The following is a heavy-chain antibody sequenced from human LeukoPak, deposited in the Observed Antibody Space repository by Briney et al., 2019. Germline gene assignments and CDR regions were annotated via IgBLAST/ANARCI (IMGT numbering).Heavy chain of an antibody. Sequence: SETLSLTCAVSGGSISSSNWWSWVRQPPGKGLEWIGSIYYSGSTYYNPSLKSRVTISVDTSKNQFSLKLSSVTAADTAVYYCARDGLDWRGGNYWGQGTLVTVSS. CDR3: ARDGLDWRGGNY. J-gene: IGHJ4*02. V-gene: IGHV4-4*02. CDR2: IYYSGST. CDR1: GGSISSSNW. D-gene: IGHD2-15*01.